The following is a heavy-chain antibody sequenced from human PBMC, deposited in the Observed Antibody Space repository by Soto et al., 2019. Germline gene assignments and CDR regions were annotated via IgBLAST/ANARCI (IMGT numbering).Heavy chain of an antibody. J-gene: IGHJ6*03. CDR1: GGSFSGYY. D-gene: IGHD2-2*01. CDR3: ATGETVPQGYYMDV. V-gene: IGHV4-34*01. CDR2: INHSGST. Sequence: QVQLQQWGAGLLKPSETLSLTCAVYGGSFSGYYWSWIRQPPGKGLEWIGEINHSGSTNYNPSLKSRVTISVDTSKNQFSLKRSSVTAADTAVYYCATGETVPQGYYMDVWGKGPTVTVSS.